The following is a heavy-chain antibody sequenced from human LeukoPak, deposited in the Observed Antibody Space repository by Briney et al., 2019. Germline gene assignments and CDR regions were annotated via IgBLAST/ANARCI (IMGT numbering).Heavy chain of an antibody. D-gene: IGHD3-10*01. CDR1: GYTFTGYY. J-gene: IGHJ4*02. CDR2: INPNSGGT. V-gene: IGHV1-2*02. CDR3: ARRVRGVSRRPNFDY. Sequence: ASVKVSCKASGYTFTGYYMHWVRQAPGQGLEWMGWINPNSGGTNYAQKFQGRVTMTRNTSISTAYMELSSLRSEDTAVYYCARRVRGVSRRPNFDYWGQGTLVTVSS.